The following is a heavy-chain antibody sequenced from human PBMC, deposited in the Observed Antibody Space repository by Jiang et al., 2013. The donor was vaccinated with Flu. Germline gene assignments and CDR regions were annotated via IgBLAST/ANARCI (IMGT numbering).Heavy chain of an antibody. Sequence: LEWIGSIYYSGSTYYNPSLKSRVTISVDTSKNQFSLKLSSVTAADTAVYYCAGLNSSSWYYYGMDRLGPRDHGHRLL. D-gene: IGHD6-13*01. V-gene: IGHV4-39*01. CDR2: IYYSGST. CDR3: AGLNSSSWYYYGMDR. J-gene: IGHJ6*02.